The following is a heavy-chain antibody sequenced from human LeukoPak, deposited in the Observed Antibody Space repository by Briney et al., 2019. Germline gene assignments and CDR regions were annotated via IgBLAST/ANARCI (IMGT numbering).Heavy chain of an antibody. Sequence: SVKVSCKASGGTFSSYAISWVRQAPGQGLEWMGGIIPIFGTANYAQKFQGRVAITTDESTSTAYMELSSLRSEDTAVYYCARAIWSGYSNYYYYYMDVWGKGTTVTVSS. J-gene: IGHJ6*03. CDR1: GGTFSSYA. D-gene: IGHD3-3*01. CDR3: ARAIWSGYSNYYYYYMDV. V-gene: IGHV1-69*05. CDR2: IIPIFGTA.